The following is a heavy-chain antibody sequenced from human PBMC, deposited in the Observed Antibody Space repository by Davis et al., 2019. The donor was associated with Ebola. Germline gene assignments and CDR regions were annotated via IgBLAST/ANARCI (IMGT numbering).Heavy chain of an antibody. V-gene: IGHV5-51*01. CDR2: IYPGDSDT. Sequence: GESLKISCKGSGYSFTTYWIGWVRQMPGKGLEWMGIIYPGDSDTRYSPSFQGQVTISVDKSLNTAYLQWTSLKASDTAMYYCARGPRSYFRAGGDDYWGQGTLVTVSS. J-gene: IGHJ4*02. D-gene: IGHD3-10*01. CDR1: GYSFTTYW. CDR3: ARGPRSYFRAGGDDY.